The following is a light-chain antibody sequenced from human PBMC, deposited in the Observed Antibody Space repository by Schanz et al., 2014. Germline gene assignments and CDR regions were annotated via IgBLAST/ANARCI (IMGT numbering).Light chain of an antibody. J-gene: IGKJ4*01. V-gene: IGKV1-12*01. CDR3: QQYKSYSPIT. Sequence: DIQLTQSPSSVSASVGDRVTITCRASQGLSSWLAWYQQKPGKAPKLLIYTASILQSGVPSRFSGSGSGTDFTLTISSLQPEDFSTYYCQQYKSYSPITFGGGTKVEIK. CDR1: QGLSSW. CDR2: TAS.